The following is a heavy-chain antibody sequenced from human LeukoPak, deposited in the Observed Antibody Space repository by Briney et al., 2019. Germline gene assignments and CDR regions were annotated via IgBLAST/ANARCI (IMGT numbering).Heavy chain of an antibody. Sequence: GGSLRLSCAAFGFTITAYAMSWVRQSPGKGLEWVSGIGITSEYIHYADSVKGRFTISRDNSKNTVYLEMSSLRAEDAAVYYCAKDPNGDYVGAFDTWGQGTMVIVSS. J-gene: IGHJ3*02. V-gene: IGHV3-23*01. D-gene: IGHD4-17*01. CDR1: GFTITAYA. CDR2: IGITSEYI. CDR3: AKDPNGDYVGAFDT.